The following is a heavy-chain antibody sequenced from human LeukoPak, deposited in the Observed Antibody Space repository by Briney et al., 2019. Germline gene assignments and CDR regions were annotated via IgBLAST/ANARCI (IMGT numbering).Heavy chain of an antibody. CDR2: IYHSGST. CDR3: ARFSPRAMGNYLDF. J-gene: IGHJ4*02. D-gene: IGHD7-27*01. Sequence: PSGTLSLTCAVSGGSISSSNWWSWVRQPPGKGLEWIGEIYHSGSTNYNPSLKSRVILSLDKSANQFSLNLSSVTAADTAVYYCARFSPRAMGNYLDFWGQGTLVTVSS. V-gene: IGHV4-4*02. CDR1: GGSISSSNW.